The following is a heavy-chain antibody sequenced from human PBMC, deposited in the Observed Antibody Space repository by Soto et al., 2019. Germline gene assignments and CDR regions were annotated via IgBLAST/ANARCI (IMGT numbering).Heavy chain of an antibody. Sequence: QVQLVQSGAEVKKPGASVKVSCKASGYTFTIYGISWVRQAPGQGLEWMGWISAYNGNTNYAQKLQGRVTMTTDTSPSTAYMELRSVRSDDTAVYYCARVVTTLGVAVDAFDIWGQGTMVTVSS. CDR2: ISAYNGNT. CDR3: ARVVTTLGVAVDAFDI. V-gene: IGHV1-18*01. J-gene: IGHJ3*02. D-gene: IGHD3-3*01. CDR1: GYTFTIYG.